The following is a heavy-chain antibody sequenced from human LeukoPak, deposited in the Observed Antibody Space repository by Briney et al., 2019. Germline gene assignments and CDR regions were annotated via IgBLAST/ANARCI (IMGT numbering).Heavy chain of an antibody. D-gene: IGHD6-13*01. Sequence: PSETLSLTCTVSGGSVSSGSYYWTWIRQSPGKGLEWIGNIYYSGSTNYNPSLRSRVTMSVDTSKNQFSLKPSSVTAADTAIYYCAKDFVAAAGRFDYWGQGALVTVSS. CDR3: AKDFVAAAGRFDY. CDR1: GGSVSSGSYY. CDR2: IYYSGST. V-gene: IGHV4-61*01. J-gene: IGHJ4*02.